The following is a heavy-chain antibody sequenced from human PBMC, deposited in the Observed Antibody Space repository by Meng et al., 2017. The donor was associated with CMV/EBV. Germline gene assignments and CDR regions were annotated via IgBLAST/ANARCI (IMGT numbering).Heavy chain of an antibody. CDR2: IRYDGSNK. CDR1: GFTFSSYG. V-gene: IGHV3-30*02. D-gene: IGHD6-13*01. CDR3: ATIYRYSSSWEYYYYGMDV. J-gene: IGHJ6*02. Sequence: GESLKISCAASGFTFSSYGMHWVRQAPGKGLEWVAFIRYDGSNKYYADSVKGRFTISRDNSKNTLYLQMNSLRAEDTAVYYCATIYRYSSSWEYYYYGMDVWGQGTTVTVSS.